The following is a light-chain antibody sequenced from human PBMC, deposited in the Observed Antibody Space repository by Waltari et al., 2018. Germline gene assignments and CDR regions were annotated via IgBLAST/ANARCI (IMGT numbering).Light chain of an antibody. CDR1: QSLFYTSNHKNY. CDR3: QQYSSWT. CDR2: WAS. J-gene: IGKJ1*01. Sequence: DIVLTQSQESLAVSLGERATINCKSSQSLFYTSNHKNYLAWFQQKPGQPPRLLIFWASTRESGVPDRFSASGSGTDFALTISSLQAEDVAVYYCQQYSSWTFGQGTRVDIK. V-gene: IGKV4-1*01.